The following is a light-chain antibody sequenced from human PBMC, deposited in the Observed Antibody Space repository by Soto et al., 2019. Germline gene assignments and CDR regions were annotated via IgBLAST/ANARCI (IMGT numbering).Light chain of an antibody. CDR2: GAS. J-gene: IGKJ1*01. V-gene: IGKV3-20*01. CDR1: QSVSSSY. Sequence: EIVLTQSPGTLSLSPEERATLSCRASQSVSSSYLAWYQQKPGQAPRLLIYGASSRATGIPDRFSGSGSGNDFTLTISRLEPEDFAVYYCQQYGSSPTFGQGTKVEIK. CDR3: QQYGSSPT.